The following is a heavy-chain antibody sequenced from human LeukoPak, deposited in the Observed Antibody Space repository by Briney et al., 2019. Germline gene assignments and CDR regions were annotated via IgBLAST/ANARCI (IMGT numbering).Heavy chain of an antibody. CDR2: IYYSGST. D-gene: IGHD3-22*01. CDR1: GGSISSGGYY. V-gene: IGHV4-31*03. Sequence: SETLSLTCTVSGGSISSGGYYWSWIRQHPGKGLEWIGYIYYSGSTYHNPSLKSRVTISVDTSKNQFSLKLSSVTAADTAVYYCARPYDSSGYYSPPAFDIWGQGTMVTVSS. CDR3: ARPYDSSGYYSPPAFDI. J-gene: IGHJ3*02.